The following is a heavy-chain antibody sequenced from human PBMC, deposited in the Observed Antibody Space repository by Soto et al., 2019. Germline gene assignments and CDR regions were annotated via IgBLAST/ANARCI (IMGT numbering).Heavy chain of an antibody. CDR2: ISGSGGST. V-gene: IGHV3-23*01. D-gene: IGHD3-3*01. Sequence: QPGGSLRLSCAASGFTFSSYAMSWVRQAPGKGLEWVSAISGSGGSTYYADSVKGRFTISRDNSKNTLYLQMNSLRAEDTAVYYCAKDQYYDFWSGYYRNYYYYGMDVWGQGTTVTAP. J-gene: IGHJ6*02. CDR3: AKDQYYDFWSGYYRNYYYYGMDV. CDR1: GFTFSSYA.